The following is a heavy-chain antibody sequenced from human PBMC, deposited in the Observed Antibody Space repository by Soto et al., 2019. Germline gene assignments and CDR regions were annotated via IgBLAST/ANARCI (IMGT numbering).Heavy chain of an antibody. D-gene: IGHD5-18*01. J-gene: IGHJ4*02. CDR2: IWYDGSNK. CDR1: GFTFSSYG. Sequence: QVQLVESGGGVVQPGRSLRLSCAASGFTFSSYGMHWVRQAPGKGLVWVAVIWYDGSNKYYADSVKGRFTISRDNAKNTLYLQMNSLRAEDTAVYYCSRDQGRGYNYGFDYWGQGTLVTVSS. V-gene: IGHV3-33*01. CDR3: SRDQGRGYNYGFDY.